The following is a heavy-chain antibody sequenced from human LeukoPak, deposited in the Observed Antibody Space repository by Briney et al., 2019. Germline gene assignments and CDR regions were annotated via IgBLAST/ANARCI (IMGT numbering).Heavy chain of an antibody. Sequence: ASVKVSCKASGYTCTGYYMHWVRQAPGQGLEWMGWINPNSGGTNYAQKFQGRVTMTRDTSISTAYMELSRLRSDDTAVYYCARERRVGAINYYYGMDVWGQGTTVTVSS. CDR3: ARERRVGAINYYYGMDV. CDR2: INPNSGGT. D-gene: IGHD1-26*01. CDR1: GYTCTGYY. J-gene: IGHJ6*02. V-gene: IGHV1-2*02.